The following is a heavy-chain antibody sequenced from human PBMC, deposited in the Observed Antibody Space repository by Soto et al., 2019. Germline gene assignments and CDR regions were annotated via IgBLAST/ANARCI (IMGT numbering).Heavy chain of an antibody. D-gene: IGHD2-2*02. CDR2: ISGDESGT. CDR3: GKAECRSSSCYTGDQ. J-gene: IGHJ4*02. V-gene: IGHV3-43*01. Sequence: PGGSLRLSCAASGFNFGDYTMHWLRRRPGKGLEWVSLISGDESGTRYAASAEGRFTISRDNSKNSLYLQMKFLTTEDTALYYCGKAECRSSSCYTGDQWGQGTLVTVSS. CDR1: GFNFGDYT.